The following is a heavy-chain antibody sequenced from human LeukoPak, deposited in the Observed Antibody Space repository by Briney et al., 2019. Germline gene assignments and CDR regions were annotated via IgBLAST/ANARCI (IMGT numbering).Heavy chain of an antibody. CDR1: GGTFSSYA. J-gene: IGHJ4*02. Sequence: ASVKVSCKASGGTFSSYAISWVRQAPGQGLEWMGGIIPIFGTANYAQKFQGRVTITTDESTSTAYMELSSLRSEDTAVYYCAREGLEGQLVRVLDYWGQGTLVTVSS. CDR2: IIPIFGTA. V-gene: IGHV1-69*05. CDR3: AREGLEGQLVRVLDY. D-gene: IGHD6-13*01.